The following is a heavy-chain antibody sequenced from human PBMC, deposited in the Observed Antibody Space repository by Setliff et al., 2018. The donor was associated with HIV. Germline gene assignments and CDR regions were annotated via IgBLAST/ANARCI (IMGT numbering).Heavy chain of an antibody. D-gene: IGHD3-10*01. J-gene: IGHJ5*02. CDR2: IYSAGST. CDR1: GFIVSSNY. V-gene: IGHV3-53*01. Sequence: PGGSLRLSCAASGFIVSSNYMSWVRQAPGKGLEWISIIYSAGSTYYADSVKGRFTISRDSSKNTLYLQMNSLRAEDTAVYYCARVTPTMIRGGPRWFDPWGQGTLVTV. CDR3: ARVTPTMIRGGPRWFDP.